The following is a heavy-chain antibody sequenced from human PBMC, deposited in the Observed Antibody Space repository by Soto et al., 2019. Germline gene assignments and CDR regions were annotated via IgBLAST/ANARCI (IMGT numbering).Heavy chain of an antibody. CDR2: IYPGDSDT. Sequence: EVQLVQSGAEVKKPGESLQISCKGSGYSFTSYWIGWVRQMPGKGLEWMGIIYPGDSDTRYSPSFQGQVTISADKSISTAYLQWSSLKASDTAMYYCARPYCSGGSCYSSSVYYFDYWGQGTLVTVSS. V-gene: IGHV5-51*01. J-gene: IGHJ4*02. CDR1: GYSFTSYW. D-gene: IGHD2-15*01. CDR3: ARPYCSGGSCYSSSVYYFDY.